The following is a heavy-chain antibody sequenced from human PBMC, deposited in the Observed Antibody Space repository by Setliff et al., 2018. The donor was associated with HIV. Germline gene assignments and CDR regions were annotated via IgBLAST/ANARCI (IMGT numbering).Heavy chain of an antibody. CDR3: ARDYDSSGYVDY. D-gene: IGHD3-22*01. J-gene: IGHJ4*02. Sequence: GGSLRLSCAASGFTFSSYWMHWVRQAPGKGLVWVSRINSDGSNTDYADSVKGRFTISRDNAKNTLYLQMNSLRAEDTAVYYCARDYDSSGYVDYWGQGTPGTV. CDR2: INSDGSNT. CDR1: GFTFSSYW. V-gene: IGHV3-74*01.